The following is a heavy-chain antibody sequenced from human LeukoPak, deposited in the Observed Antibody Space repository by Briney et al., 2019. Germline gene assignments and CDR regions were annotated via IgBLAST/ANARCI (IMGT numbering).Heavy chain of an antibody. Sequence: GGSLRLSCAASGFTFSSYSMNWVRQAPGKGLEYVSYISSGSGTIYYADSVKGRFTISRDNSKNTLYLQLNSLRVDDAAIYYCAKHRRSTLVTAYFDSWGQGTLVTVSS. CDR2: ISSGSGTI. D-gene: IGHD2-21*02. V-gene: IGHV3-48*01. J-gene: IGHJ4*02. CDR1: GFTFSSYS. CDR3: AKHRRSTLVTAYFDS.